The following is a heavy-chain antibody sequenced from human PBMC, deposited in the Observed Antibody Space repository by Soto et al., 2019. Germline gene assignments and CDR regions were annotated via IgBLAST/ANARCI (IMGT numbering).Heavy chain of an antibody. CDR2: LVPQFGTP. CDR3: SRQIRDTPMVPFDV. Sequence: QVQLVQSGAEVKKPGSSVKVSCLASRGTFNRYAINWVRQAPGHGLEWLGALVPQFGTPNYAQKFQDRVTLVSDAASISASLELRGLTSYDAAVYYCSRQIRDTPMVPFDVWGQGTLVTVSS. D-gene: IGHD5-18*01. CDR1: RGTFNRYA. V-gene: IGHV1-69*01. J-gene: IGHJ4*02.